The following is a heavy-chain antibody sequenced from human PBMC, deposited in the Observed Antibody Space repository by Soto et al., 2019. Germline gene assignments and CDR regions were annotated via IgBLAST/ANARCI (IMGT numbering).Heavy chain of an antibody. V-gene: IGHV3-30-3*01. CDR1: GFTFSSYA. D-gene: IGHD3-22*01. CDR3: ARDLTYYDSRRGMDV. Sequence: GGSLRLSXAASGFTFSSYAMHWVRQAPGKGLEWVAVISYDGSNKYYADSVKGRFTISRDNSKNTLYLQMNSLRAEDTAVYYCARDLTYYDSRRGMDVWGQGTTVTVSS. J-gene: IGHJ6*02. CDR2: ISYDGSNK.